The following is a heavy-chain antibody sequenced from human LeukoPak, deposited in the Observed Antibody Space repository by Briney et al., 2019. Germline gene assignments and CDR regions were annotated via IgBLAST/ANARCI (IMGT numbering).Heavy chain of an antibody. V-gene: IGHV3-21*01. D-gene: IGHD2-15*01. Sequence: GGSLRLSCAASGFTFSSMNWVRQAPGKGLEWVSSISTSSSYIYYADSVKGRFTISRDNARNSLYLQMNTLRAEDTAVYSCARGADGVSSNSRGWFDPWGQGTLVTVSS. CDR3: ARGADGVSSNSRGWFDP. J-gene: IGHJ5*02. CDR1: GFTFSS. CDR2: ISTSSSYI.